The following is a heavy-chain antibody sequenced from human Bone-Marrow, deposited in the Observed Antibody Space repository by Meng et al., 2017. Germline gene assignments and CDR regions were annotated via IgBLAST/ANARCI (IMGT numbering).Heavy chain of an antibody. CDR2: ISGSGGTT. V-gene: IGHV3-23*04. J-gene: IGHJ4*02. CDR3: AKEDLSGFPSE. Sequence: EVQVVEAGGGLVQPGGALRVSCAASGFSFSNYAMTWVRQAPGKGLEWVSVISGSGGTTFYADSVKGRFTISRDNSKNTLYLQMNSLRAEDTAVYYCAKEDLSGFPSEWGQGTLVTVSS. D-gene: IGHD3-22*01. CDR1: GFSFSNYA.